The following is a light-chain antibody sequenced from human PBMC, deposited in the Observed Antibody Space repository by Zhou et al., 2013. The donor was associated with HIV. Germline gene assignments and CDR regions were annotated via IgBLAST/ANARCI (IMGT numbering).Light chain of an antibody. V-gene: IGKV1-39*01. Sequence: DVQVTQSPSSLSSSVGDRVTITCRTSQSISNYLNWYQQKPGKAPKLLIYAASTLQSGVPSRFSGSGSGTDFTLTISSLQPEDFATYYCQQSYSTPRTFGQGTEGGN. J-gene: IGKJ1*01. CDR3: QQSYSTPRT. CDR1: QSISNY. CDR2: AAS.